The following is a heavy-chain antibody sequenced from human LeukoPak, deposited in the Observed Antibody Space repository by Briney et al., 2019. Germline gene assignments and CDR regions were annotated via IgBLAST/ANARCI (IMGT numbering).Heavy chain of an antibody. D-gene: IGHD6-13*01. Sequence: KTSETLSLTCTVSGDSISNYYWSWIRQPPGKGLEWIGYIFYSGTTNYNPSLKSRVTISVGTSKNQFSLKLYSVTAADTAVYYCARGGRQQLPLDYWGQGTLVTVSS. CDR2: IFYSGTT. CDR1: GDSISNYY. CDR3: ARGGRQQLPLDY. J-gene: IGHJ4*02. V-gene: IGHV4-59*01.